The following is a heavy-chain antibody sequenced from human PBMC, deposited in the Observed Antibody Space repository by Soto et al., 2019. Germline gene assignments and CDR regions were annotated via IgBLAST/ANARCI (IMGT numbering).Heavy chain of an antibody. D-gene: IGHD3-9*01. CDR1: GFTFSRHA. V-gene: IGHV3-23*01. J-gene: IGHJ4*02. CDR3: AQGRGLVSPHY. Sequence: EVQLLESGGGLVQPGGSLRLSCGASGFTFSRHAMTWVRQAPGKGLEWVSAISGSGDSTYYADSVKGRFTISRDNSKNTMFLQINSLRAEDTAVYYCAQGRGLVSPHYWGQGTLVTVSS. CDR2: ISGSGDST.